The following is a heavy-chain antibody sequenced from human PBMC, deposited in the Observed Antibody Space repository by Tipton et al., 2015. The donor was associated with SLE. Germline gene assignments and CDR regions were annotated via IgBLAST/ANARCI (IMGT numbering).Heavy chain of an antibody. CDR2: IHHSGTP. CDR1: GVSTSSGGYF. J-gene: IGHJ3*02. CDR3: AREVITITDSDAFDI. D-gene: IGHD2-21*01. V-gene: IGHV4-31*03. Sequence: TLSLTCTVSGVSTSSGGYFWNWIRHYPGKGLEWIGSIHHSGTPHYNPSLKSRVTMSVDTSKNQFFMRLSSATAADTAVYYCAREVITITDSDAFDIWGQGTMVTVSS.